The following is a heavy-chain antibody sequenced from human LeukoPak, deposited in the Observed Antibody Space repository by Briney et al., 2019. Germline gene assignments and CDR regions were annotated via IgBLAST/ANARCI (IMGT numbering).Heavy chain of an antibody. CDR3: AKARGATYGTYYFDY. J-gene: IGHJ4*02. V-gene: IGHV3-23*01. CDR2: SGSGGDT. Sequence: GGSLRLSCAASGSTFSSYAMNWVRQAPGKGLEWVSISGSGGDTYYADSVKGRFTISRDNSKNTLYLQMNSLRAEDTAVYYCAKARGATYGTYYFDYWGQGTLVTVSP. CDR1: GSTFSSYA. D-gene: IGHD4/OR15-4a*01.